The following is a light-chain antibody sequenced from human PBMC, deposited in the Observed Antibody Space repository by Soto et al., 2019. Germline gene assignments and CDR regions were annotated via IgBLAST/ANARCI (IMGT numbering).Light chain of an antibody. CDR1: QGLSSD. CDR2: AAS. CDR3: QQLNSYPIT. V-gene: IGKV1-9*01. Sequence: DIQLTQSPSFLSASVGDRVTITCRASQGLSSDLAWYQQKPGKAPKLLIYAASTLQSGVPSRFSGSGSGTEFTLTISSLNPEDFATYYCQQLNSYPITFGQGTRLEIK. J-gene: IGKJ5*01.